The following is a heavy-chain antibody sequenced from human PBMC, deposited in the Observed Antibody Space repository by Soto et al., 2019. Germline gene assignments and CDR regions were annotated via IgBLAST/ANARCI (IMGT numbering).Heavy chain of an antibody. CDR1: GVSVSNRTHY. J-gene: IGHJ6*02. CDR3: VRALGLTARPDDKYYYYGLDV. Sequence: PSETLSLTCEVSGVSVSNRTHYWTWIRQPPGKGLEWIGFLYYGGTNYNPSLKSRLTIALDTSKNQISLNLSSVTAADTAVYYCVRALGLTARPDDKYYYYGLDVWGQGTTVTVSS. CDR2: LYYGGT. D-gene: IGHD3-22*01. V-gene: IGHV4-61*01.